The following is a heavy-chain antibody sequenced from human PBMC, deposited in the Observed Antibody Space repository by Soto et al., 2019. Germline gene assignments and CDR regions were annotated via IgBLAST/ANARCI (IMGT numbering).Heavy chain of an antibody. CDR2: ISGSGGST. CDR1: GVPFGSYA. D-gene: IGHD3-22*01. Sequence: LSCAASGVPFGSYAMRCVRQAPGKRLEWVSAISGSGGSTYYTDSVKGRFTISRDNSKNTLYLQMNSLRAEDTAVYYCAKDRCDSSSYCYDGFDNWGQRTLVTVSS. J-gene: IGHJ4*02. CDR3: AKDRCDSSSYCYDGFDN. V-gene: IGHV3-23*01.